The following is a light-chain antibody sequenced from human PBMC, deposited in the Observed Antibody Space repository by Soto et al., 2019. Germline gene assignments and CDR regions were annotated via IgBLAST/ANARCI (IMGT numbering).Light chain of an antibody. CDR2: DAS. CDR3: QHRGNSHLT. Sequence: EIVMPQSPATLSLSPGERATLSCRASPNVSNYLAWYQQNPGQAPRLLIYDASNRATGIPCRFSGSVSGTDFSLTTSSLEPEDFAEYYCQHRGNSHLTFCGGTKVYIK. CDR1: PNVSNY. V-gene: IGKV3-11*01. J-gene: IGKJ4*01.